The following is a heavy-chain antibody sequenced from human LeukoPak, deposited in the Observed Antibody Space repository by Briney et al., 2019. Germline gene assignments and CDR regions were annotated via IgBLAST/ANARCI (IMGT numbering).Heavy chain of an antibody. Sequence: GESLKTSWKGSGSRFTSYWIGGGRQMPGKGLEWMGIIFPGDSDTRYSPSFQGQVTISADKSISTAYLQWSSLKASDTAMYYCARTRGYSYGDPFDYWGQGTLVTVSS. J-gene: IGHJ4*02. CDR1: GSRFTSYW. CDR3: ARTRGYSYGDPFDY. V-gene: IGHV5-51*01. CDR2: IFPGDSDT. D-gene: IGHD5-18*01.